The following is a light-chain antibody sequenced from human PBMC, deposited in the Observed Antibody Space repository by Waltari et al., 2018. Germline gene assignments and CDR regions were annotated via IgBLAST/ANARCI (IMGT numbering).Light chain of an antibody. Sequence: SYVLTQPPSVSVAPGETASITCGGDNIGSYSVHWYQQKPGQAPLLTIFYDSDRPSGSPARFSGSNSGNTATLTITSVEAGDEARYYCHVWHAHFDPGVFGTGTEVTVL. CDR3: HVWHAHFDPGV. J-gene: IGLJ1*01. V-gene: IGLV3-21*04. CDR1: NIGSYS. CDR2: YDS.